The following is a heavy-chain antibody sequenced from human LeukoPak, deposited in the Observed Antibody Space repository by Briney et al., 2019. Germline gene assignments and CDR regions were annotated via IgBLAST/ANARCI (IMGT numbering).Heavy chain of an antibody. J-gene: IGHJ3*02. V-gene: IGHV3-30*02. CDR2: IRYDGSNK. Sequence: GGSLRLSCAASGFTFSTYAMHWVRQAPGKGLEWVAFIRYDGSNKYYADSVKGRFTISRDNSKNTLYLQMNSLRAEDTAVYYCARDWREAVYYGSAKSLGAFDIWGQGTMVTVSS. CDR1: GFTFSTYA. D-gene: IGHD3-10*01. CDR3: ARDWREAVYYGSAKSLGAFDI.